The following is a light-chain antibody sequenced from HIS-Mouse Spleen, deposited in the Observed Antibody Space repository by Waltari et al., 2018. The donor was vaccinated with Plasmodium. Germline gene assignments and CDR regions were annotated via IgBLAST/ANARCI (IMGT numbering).Light chain of an antibody. CDR3: QQYYSFPQT. CDR2: KAS. Sequence: DIQMTQSPSTLSASVGARVTITCRASQSISSRLAWYQQKPGKAPKLLIYKASSLESGVPSRFSGSGSGTEFTLTISSLQSEDFATYYCQQYYSFPQTFGQGTKVEIK. J-gene: IGKJ1*01. V-gene: IGKV1-5*03. CDR1: QSISSR.